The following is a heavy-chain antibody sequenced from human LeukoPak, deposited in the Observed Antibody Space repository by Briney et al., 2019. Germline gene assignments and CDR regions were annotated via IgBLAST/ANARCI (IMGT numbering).Heavy chain of an antibody. CDR1: GGSISSSSYY. CDR2: IYYSGST. J-gene: IGHJ5*02. V-gene: IGHV4-39*01. CDR3: ARHAPRYYDFWSGYSSNWFDP. D-gene: IGHD3-3*01. Sequence: PSETLSLTCTVSGGSISSSSYYWGWIRQPPGKGLEWIGSIYYSGSTYYNPSLKSRVTISVDTSKNQFSLKLSSVTAADTAVYYCARHAPRYYDFWSGYSSNWFDPWGQGTLVTVSS.